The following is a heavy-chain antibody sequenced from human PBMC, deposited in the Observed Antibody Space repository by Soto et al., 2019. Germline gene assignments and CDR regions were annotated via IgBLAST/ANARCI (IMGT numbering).Heavy chain of an antibody. J-gene: IGHJ4*02. CDR3: ARGRRYYYDNTGPFYFEH. CDR1: GGSISSNSYY. D-gene: IGHD3-22*01. V-gene: IGHV4-61*05. Sequence: SETLSLTCTVSGGSISSNSYYWDWIRQPPGQGLEWIAYIYYNGITNHNPSLKSRVTISVDTSKNQFSLTLTSVTAADTAVYYCARGRRYYYDNTGPFYFEHWGQGTLVTVSS. CDR2: IYYNGIT.